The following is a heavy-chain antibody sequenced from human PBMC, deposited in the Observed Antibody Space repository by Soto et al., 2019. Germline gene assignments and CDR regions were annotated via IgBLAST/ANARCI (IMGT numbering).Heavy chain of an antibody. V-gene: IGHV3-23*01. CDR1: GLTFSTYA. Sequence: EVQLLESGGGLVQPGGSLRLSCAASGLTFSTYAMTWVRQAPGKGLEWVSTIGVSGDTYYADSVKGRFTISRDNSKNTLYLQMNRLRDEDMAVYYCANRPRYYHMDVWGQGTTVTVSS. J-gene: IGHJ6*03. CDR3: ANRPRYYHMDV. CDR2: IGVSGDT.